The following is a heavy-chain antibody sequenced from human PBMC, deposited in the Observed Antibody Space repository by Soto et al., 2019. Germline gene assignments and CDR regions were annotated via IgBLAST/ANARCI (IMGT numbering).Heavy chain of an antibody. D-gene: IGHD1-26*01. J-gene: IGHJ6*02. CDR2: ISWDGGST. V-gene: IGHV3-43D*04. CDR3: AKDMGRWDPQPFGMDV. CDR1: GFTFDDYA. Sequence: QPGGSLRLSCAASGFTFDDYAMHWVRQAPWNCLEWVSLISWDGGSTYYAHSVKGRFTISRDNSKNSLYLQMNSLRAEDTALYYCAKDMGRWDPQPFGMDVWGQGTPVTVSS.